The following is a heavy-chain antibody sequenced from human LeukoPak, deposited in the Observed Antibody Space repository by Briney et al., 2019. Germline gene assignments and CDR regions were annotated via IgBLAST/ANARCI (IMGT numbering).Heavy chain of an antibody. CDR2: ISSSSSYI. V-gene: IGHV3-21*01. J-gene: IGHJ4*02. D-gene: IGHD2-15*01. CDR3: ARAPGYCSGGSCFDY. CDR1: GFTFSSYS. Sequence: GGSLRLSCAASGFTFSSYSMNWVRQAPGKGLEWVSSISSSSSYIYYADSVKGRFTISRDNAKNSLYLQMNSLRAEDTAVYYCARAPGYCSGGSCFDYWGQGTLVTVSS.